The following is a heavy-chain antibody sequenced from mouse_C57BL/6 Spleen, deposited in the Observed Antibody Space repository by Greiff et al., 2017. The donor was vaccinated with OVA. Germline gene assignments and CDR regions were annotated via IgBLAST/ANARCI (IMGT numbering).Heavy chain of an antibody. CDR1: GFNITDYY. Sequence: EVQLQQSGAELVRPGASVKLSCTASGFNITDYYMHWVKQRPEQGLEWIGRIDPEDGGTEYAPKFQGKATMTADTSSNTAYLQLSSLTSEDTAVYYCTRGSHYAMDYWGQGTSVTVSS. CDR2: IDPEDGGT. J-gene: IGHJ4*01. V-gene: IGHV14-1*01. CDR3: TRGSHYAMDY.